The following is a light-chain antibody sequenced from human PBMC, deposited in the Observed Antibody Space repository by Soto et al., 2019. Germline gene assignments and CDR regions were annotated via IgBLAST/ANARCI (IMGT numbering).Light chain of an antibody. CDR3: QHYGTSAL. J-gene: IGKJ3*01. CDR1: QSGSDSY. CDR2: AS. Sequence: EIVLPQSPGTLFLSPGERATLSCRASQSGSDSYLAWYQQKPGQAPRLLIYASSRATGIPDRFSGSGSGTDFTLTISRLEPEDFAVYYCQHYGTSALFGPGTKVDIK. V-gene: IGKV3-20*01.